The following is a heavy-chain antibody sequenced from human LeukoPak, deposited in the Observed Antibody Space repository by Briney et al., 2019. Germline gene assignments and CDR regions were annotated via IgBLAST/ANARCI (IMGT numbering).Heavy chain of an antibody. CDR2: IKQDGSEK. Sequence: GGSLRLSCAASGFPFSSYWMSWVRQAPGKGLEWVANIKQDGSEKYYVDSVKGRFTISRDNAKNSLYLQMNSLRAEDTAVYYCARDLLAGMDVWGQGTTVTVSS. V-gene: IGHV3-7*01. D-gene: IGHD3-3*02. CDR3: ARDLLAGMDV. CDR1: GFPFSSYW. J-gene: IGHJ6*02.